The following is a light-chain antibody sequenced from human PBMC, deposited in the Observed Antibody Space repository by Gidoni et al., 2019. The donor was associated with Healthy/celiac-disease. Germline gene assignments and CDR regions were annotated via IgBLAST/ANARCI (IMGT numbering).Light chain of an antibody. CDR3: MQALQGLT. V-gene: IGKV2-28*01. CDR2: LGS. J-gene: IGKJ4*01. Sequence: DIVMTQSPLSLPVTPGEPASISCRSSQSPLHSNGYNYLDWYLQKPGQSPQLLIYLGSNRASGVPDRFSGSGSGTDFTLKISRVEAEDVGVYYCMQALQGLTFXGXTKVEIK. CDR1: QSPLHSNGYNY.